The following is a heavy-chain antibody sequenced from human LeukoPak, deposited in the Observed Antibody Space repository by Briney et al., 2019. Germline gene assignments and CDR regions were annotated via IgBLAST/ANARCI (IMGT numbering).Heavy chain of an antibody. CDR1: GGTFNNDG. CDR2: IIPVLGTT. D-gene: IGHD2-2*01. J-gene: IGHJ4*02. V-gene: IGHV1-69*05. CDR3: ARGSFCRSTSCRFFFDS. Sequence: ASVKVSCKSSGGTFNNDGVSWVRQAPGQGLEWVGGIIPVLGTTKYAQIFQGRVTITTDESTRIAYMEMSSLRSQDTAVYFCARGSFCRSTSCRFFFDSWGQGTLVTVSS.